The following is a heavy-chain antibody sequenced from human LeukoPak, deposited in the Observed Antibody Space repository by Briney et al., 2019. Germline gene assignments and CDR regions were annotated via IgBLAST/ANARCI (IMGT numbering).Heavy chain of an antibody. CDR2: ISYDGSNK. CDR3: AKVEGAGLGTLDP. D-gene: IGHD6-13*01. Sequence: GGSLRLSCAASGFTFSSYGMHWVRQAPGKGLEWVVVISYDGSNKYYADSVKGRFTISRDNSKNTLYLQMNSLRAEDTAVYYCAKVEGAGLGTLDPWGQGTLVTVSS. J-gene: IGHJ5*02. CDR1: GFTFSSYG. V-gene: IGHV3-30*18.